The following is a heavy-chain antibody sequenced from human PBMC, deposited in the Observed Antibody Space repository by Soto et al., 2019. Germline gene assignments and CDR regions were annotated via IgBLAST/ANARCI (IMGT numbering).Heavy chain of an antibody. V-gene: IGHV4-59*01. D-gene: IGHD6-13*01. J-gene: IGHJ4*02. CDR3: ARGIGQQLPPLD. Sequence: QVQLQESGPGLVKPSETLSLTCTVSGVSISSYYWSWIWQPPGKGLEWIGYIYYSGNTNYNPSLKSRVTISIDASKNQFSLELSSVTAADSAVYFCARGIGQQLPPLDWGQGTLVTVSS. CDR1: GVSISSYY. CDR2: IYYSGNT.